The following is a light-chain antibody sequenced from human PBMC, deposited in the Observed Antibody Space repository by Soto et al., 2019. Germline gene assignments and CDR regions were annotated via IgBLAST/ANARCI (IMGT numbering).Light chain of an antibody. J-gene: IGKJ4*01. CDR2: AAS. CDR3: QQLNSYPLT. V-gene: IGKV1-9*01. CDR1: QGIISY. Sequence: IQLTQSPSSLSASVEDRVTNTCRASQGIISYLAWYQQNPGSAPKVLIYAASTLHSGVPSRFSGSGSGTYFTLTISSLQPEDFATYYCQQLNSYPLTFGGGTKVDIK.